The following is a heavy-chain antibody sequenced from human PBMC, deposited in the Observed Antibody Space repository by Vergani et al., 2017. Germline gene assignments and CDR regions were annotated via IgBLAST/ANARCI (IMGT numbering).Heavy chain of an antibody. CDR1: GGSFSGYY. J-gene: IGHJ4*02. V-gene: IGHV4-34*01. Sequence: QVQLQQWGAGLLKPSETLALTCAVYGGSFSGYYWSWIRLPPGKGLEWIGEINHSGSTNYNPSLKSRVTISVDTSKNQFSLKLSSVTAADTAVYYCASFSSGDSSGGLDYWGQGTLVTVSS. CDR2: INHSGST. D-gene: IGHD3-22*01. CDR3: ASFSSGDSSGGLDY.